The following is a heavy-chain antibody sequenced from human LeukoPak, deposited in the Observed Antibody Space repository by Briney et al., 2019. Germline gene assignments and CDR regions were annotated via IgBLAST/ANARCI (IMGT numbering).Heavy chain of an antibody. V-gene: IGHV3-74*01. CDR1: GFTFSSYW. CDR3: GLSMVRALSPDY. D-gene: IGHD3-10*01. Sequence: GGSLSLSCAASGFTFSSYWMHWVRQAPGKGLVWVSGISNDGSSTNYADSVKGRFTISRDNAKNTLYLQMDSLRDEDTAVYYCGLSMVRALSPDYWGQGTLVTVSS. CDR2: ISNDGSST. J-gene: IGHJ4*02.